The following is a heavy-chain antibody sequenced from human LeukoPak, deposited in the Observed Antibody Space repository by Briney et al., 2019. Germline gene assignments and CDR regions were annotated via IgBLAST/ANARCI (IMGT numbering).Heavy chain of an antibody. V-gene: IGHV3-48*03. CDR1: GFTVSSSY. CDR2: ISSSGSTI. CDR3: AELGITMIGGV. Sequence: GGSLRLSCAASGFTVSSSYMNWVRQAPGKGLAWVSYISSSGSTIYYADSVKGRFTISRDNAKNSLYLQMNSLRAEDTAVYYCAELGITMIGGVWGKGTTVTISS. J-gene: IGHJ6*04. D-gene: IGHD3-10*02.